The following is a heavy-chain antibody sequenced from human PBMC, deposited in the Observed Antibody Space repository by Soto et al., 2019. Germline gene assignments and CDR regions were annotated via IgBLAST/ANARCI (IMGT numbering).Heavy chain of an antibody. D-gene: IGHD3-22*01. CDR3: ARPRSQYYDRRAERAFDI. CDR1: GGTFNNYA. J-gene: IGHJ3*02. V-gene: IGHV1-69*01. Sequence: QVQLVQYGAEVKKPGSSVKVSCKASGGTFNNYAISWVRQAPGQGLEWMGGIIPLFGTTNYAQKFQGRVTINADESTSTAYTELSSLRSDDTAFYYCARPRSQYYDRRAERAFDIWGQGTMVTVSS. CDR2: IIPLFGTT.